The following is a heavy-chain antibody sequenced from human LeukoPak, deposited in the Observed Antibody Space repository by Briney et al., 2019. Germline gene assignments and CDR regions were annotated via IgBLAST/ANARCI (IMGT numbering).Heavy chain of an antibody. Sequence: ASVKVSCKASGYTFTGYYMHWVRQAPGQRLEWMGWINPNSGGTNYAQKFQGRVTMTRDTSISTAYMELSRLRSDDTAVYYCARDLRFGESHYYYYYYMDVWGKGTTVTVSS. D-gene: IGHD3-10*01. CDR1: GYTFTGYY. CDR2: INPNSGGT. J-gene: IGHJ6*03. V-gene: IGHV1-2*02. CDR3: ARDLRFGESHYYYYYYMDV.